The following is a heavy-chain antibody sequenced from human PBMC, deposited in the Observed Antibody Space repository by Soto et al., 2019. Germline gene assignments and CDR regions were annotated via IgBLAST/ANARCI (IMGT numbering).Heavy chain of an antibody. Sequence: EVHLLESGGGLAQLGGSLRLSCAASGFTFSSYAMSWVRQAPGKGLEWVSSISGSGATTYHADSVKGRFTISRDNSKNVLFLQMNSLRGDDTAVYYCVKDMVYWGQGTLVTVSS. CDR2: ISGSGATT. J-gene: IGHJ4*02. CDR3: VKDMVY. D-gene: IGHD3-10*01. CDR1: GFTFSSYA. V-gene: IGHV3-23*01.